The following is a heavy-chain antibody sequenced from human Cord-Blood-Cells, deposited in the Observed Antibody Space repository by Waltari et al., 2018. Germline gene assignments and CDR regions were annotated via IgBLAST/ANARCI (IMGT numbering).Heavy chain of an antibody. Sequence: QVQLQQWGAGLLKPSETLSLTCAVYGGSFSGYYWSWIRQPPGKGLEWIEEIKHSGSTNYTPSLKSRVTISVDTSKNQFSLKLSSVTAADTAVYYCATGSSWPKKGFDYWGQGTLVTVSS. CDR3: ATGSSWPKKGFDY. CDR2: IKHSGST. CDR1: GGSFSGYY. J-gene: IGHJ4*02. D-gene: IGHD6-13*01. V-gene: IGHV4-34*01.